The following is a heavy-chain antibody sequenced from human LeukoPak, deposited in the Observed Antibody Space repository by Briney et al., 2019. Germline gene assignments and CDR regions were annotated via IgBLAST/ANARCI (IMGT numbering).Heavy chain of an antibody. V-gene: IGHV3-30*18. CDR2: ISYDGSNK. Sequence: PGRSLRLSCAASGFTFSSYGMHWVRQAPGKGLEWVAVISYDGSNKYYADSVKGRFTISRDNSKNTLYLQMNSLRAEDTAVYYCAKSGSSWFFDYWGQGTLVTVSS. J-gene: IGHJ4*02. D-gene: IGHD6-13*01. CDR1: GFTFSSYG. CDR3: AKSGSSWFFDY.